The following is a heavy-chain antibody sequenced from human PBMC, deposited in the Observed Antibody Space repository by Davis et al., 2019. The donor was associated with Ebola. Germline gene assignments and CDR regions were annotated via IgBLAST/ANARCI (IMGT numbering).Heavy chain of an antibody. J-gene: IGHJ1*01. D-gene: IGHD4-23*01. CDR1: GFTFSDYY. Sequence: PGGSLRLSCSASGFTFSDYYMSWIRQAPGKGLEWISYISSSSINIYYADSVKGRFTISRGNAKNSLYLQMNSLRVEDTAVYYCARGWGDYGGNSGYFQHWGQGTLVTVSS. V-gene: IGHV3-11*01. CDR3: ARGWGDYGGNSGYFQH. CDR2: ISSSSINI.